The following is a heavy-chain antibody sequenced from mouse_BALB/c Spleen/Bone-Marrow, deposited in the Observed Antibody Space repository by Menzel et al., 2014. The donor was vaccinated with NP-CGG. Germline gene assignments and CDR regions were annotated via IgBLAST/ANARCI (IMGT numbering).Heavy chain of an antibody. Sequence: DVKLVESGGGLVKPGGSLKLSCAAPGFAFSSYDMSWVRQTPEKRLEWVAYISSGGGSTYYPDTVKGRFTISRDNAKNTLYLQMSSLKSEDTAMYYCAREVLRDYFDYWGQGTTLTVSS. D-gene: IGHD1-1*01. V-gene: IGHV5-12-1*01. CDR3: AREVLRDYFDY. J-gene: IGHJ2*01. CDR2: ISSGGGST. CDR1: GFAFSSYD.